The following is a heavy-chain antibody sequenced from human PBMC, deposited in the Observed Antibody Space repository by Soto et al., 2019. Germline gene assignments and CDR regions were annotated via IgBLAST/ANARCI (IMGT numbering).Heavy chain of an antibody. Sequence: GGSLRLSCAASGFTFSSHVMSWVRQAPGKGLEWVSAISGSGSNTYYADSVMGRFTISRDNSKNTLYLQMNSLRAEDTAVYYCTSRLAATGPGPSTFGIWGQGTMVTVS. J-gene: IGHJ3*02. V-gene: IGHV3-23*01. CDR3: TSRLAATGPGPSTFGI. D-gene: IGHD6-13*01. CDR1: GFTFSSHV. CDR2: ISGSGSNT.